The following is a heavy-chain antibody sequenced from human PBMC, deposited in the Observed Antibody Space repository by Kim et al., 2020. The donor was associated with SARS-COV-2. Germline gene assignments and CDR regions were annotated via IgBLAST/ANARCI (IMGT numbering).Heavy chain of an antibody. D-gene: IGHD1-1*01. CDR2: ITGNGGST. CDR1: GFTFKTYT. CDR3: VKDERPDNTWSTDY. V-gene: IGHV3-23*01. J-gene: IGHJ4*02. Sequence: GGSLRLSCAASGFTFKTYTMSWVRQAPGKGLEWVSAITGNGGSTYYVDSVKGRFTVSRDNSKNMLYLQMNSLRAEDTAAYYCVKDERPDNTWSTDYWGQG.